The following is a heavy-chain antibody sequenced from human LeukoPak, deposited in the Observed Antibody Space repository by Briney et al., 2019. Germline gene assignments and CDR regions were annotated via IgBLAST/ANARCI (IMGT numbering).Heavy chain of an antibody. CDR2: INHSGST. CDR1: GASFSGYY. J-gene: IGHJ3*02. Sequence: PSETLSLTCAVYGASFSGYYWSWIRQPPGKGLEWIGEINHSGSTNYNPSLKSRVTISVDASKSQFSLKLTSVTAADTAVYYCARQSPIDAFDIWGQGTMVTVSS. V-gene: IGHV4-34*01. CDR3: ARQSPIDAFDI.